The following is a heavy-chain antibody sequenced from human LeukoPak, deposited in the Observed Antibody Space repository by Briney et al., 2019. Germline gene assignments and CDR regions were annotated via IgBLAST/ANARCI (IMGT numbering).Heavy chain of an antibody. CDR1: GFTFSSYE. CDR3: AKDGTGCGGDCYSDY. Sequence: GGSLRLSCAASGFTFSSYEMNWVRQAPGKGLEWVSAITYSGGNTYYADSVKGRFTISRDNSKNTLYLQMNSLRAEDTAVYYCAKDGTGCGGDCYSDYWGQGTLVTVSS. D-gene: IGHD2-21*02. CDR2: ITYSGGNT. J-gene: IGHJ4*02. V-gene: IGHV3-23*01.